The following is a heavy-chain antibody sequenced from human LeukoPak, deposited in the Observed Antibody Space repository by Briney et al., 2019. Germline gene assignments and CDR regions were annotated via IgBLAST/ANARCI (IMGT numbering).Heavy chain of an antibody. D-gene: IGHD6-19*01. J-gene: IGHJ4*02. CDR3: ARVGSDSSGWRRFDY. Sequence: ASVKVSCKASGYTFTGYYMHWVRQAPGQGLEWMGWINPNSGGTNSAQKFQGRVTMTRGTSISTAYMELSRLRSDDTAVYYCARVGSDSSGWRRFDYWGQGTLVTVSS. V-gene: IGHV1-2*02. CDR2: INPNSGGT. CDR1: GYTFTGYY.